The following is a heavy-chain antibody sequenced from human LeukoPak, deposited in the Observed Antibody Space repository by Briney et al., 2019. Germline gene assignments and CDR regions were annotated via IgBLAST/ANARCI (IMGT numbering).Heavy chain of an antibody. CDR2: IIPIFGTA. CDR3: ARERPTIAARSSNWFDP. Sequence: SVKVSCKASGGTFSSYAISWVRQAPGQGLEWMGGIIPIFGTANYAQKFQGRVTITADESTSTVYMELSSLRSEDTAVYYCARERPTIAARSSNWFDPWGQGTLVTASS. V-gene: IGHV1-69*13. CDR1: GGTFSSYA. D-gene: IGHD6-6*01. J-gene: IGHJ5*02.